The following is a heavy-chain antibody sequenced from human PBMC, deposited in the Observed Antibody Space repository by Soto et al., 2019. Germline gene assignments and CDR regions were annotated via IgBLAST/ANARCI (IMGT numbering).Heavy chain of an antibody. D-gene: IGHD3-16*01. CDR3: ARDKRFDRTLQPYCGLVV. Sequence: ASVKVSCKVAGDTLTGYYMHWVRQAPGQGLEWMGWINPNSGGTNYAQEFQGRVTMTRDTSISTAYMELSRLRSDDTAVFYCARDKRFDRTLQPYCGLVVWGQATTVTVSS. V-gene: IGHV1-2*02. CDR1: GDTLTGYY. J-gene: IGHJ6*02. CDR2: INPNSGGT.